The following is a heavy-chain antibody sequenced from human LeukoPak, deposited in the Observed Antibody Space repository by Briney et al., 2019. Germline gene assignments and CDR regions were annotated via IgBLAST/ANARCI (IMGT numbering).Heavy chain of an antibody. J-gene: IGHJ3*02. V-gene: IGHV3-23*01. Sequence: AGGSLGLSCAASGFTFSSYAMSWVRQAPGKGLEWVSAISGSGGSTYYADSVKGRFTISRDNSKNTLYLQMNSLRAEDTAVYYCAIRERGYSWYDAFDIWGRGTMVTVSS. CDR3: AIRERGYSWYDAFDI. CDR2: ISGSGGST. D-gene: IGHD5-18*01. CDR1: GFTFSSYA.